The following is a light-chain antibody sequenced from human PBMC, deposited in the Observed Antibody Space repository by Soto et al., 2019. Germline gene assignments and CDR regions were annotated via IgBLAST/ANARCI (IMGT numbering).Light chain of an antibody. V-gene: IGKV3D-20*02. CDR2: GAS. J-gene: IGKJ5*01. CDR3: QQRSNWQIT. Sequence: IVLTHSPDTLSLSPGETAALSFRASQSVSNTYLAWYQQKPGQAPRLLIYGASGRATAIPDRFSGSGSGTEFTLTISSLEPDDFAVYYCQQRSNWQITFGQGTRLEIK. CDR1: QSVSNTY.